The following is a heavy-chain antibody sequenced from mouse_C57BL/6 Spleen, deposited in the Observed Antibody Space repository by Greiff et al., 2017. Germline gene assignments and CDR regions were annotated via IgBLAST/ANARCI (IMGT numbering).Heavy chain of an antibody. V-gene: IGHV1-58*01. CDR2: IYIGNGYT. J-gene: IGHJ4*01. Sequence: EVKLVESGAELVRPGSSVKMSCKTSGYTFTSYGINWVKQRPGKGLEWIGYIYIGNGYTEYNEKFKGKATLTSDTSSSTAYKQLSSLTSEDSAIYICARNHVGSSRRDAMDYWGQGTSVTVSS. CDR1: GYTFTSYG. D-gene: IGHD1-1*01. CDR3: ARNHVGSSRRDAMDY.